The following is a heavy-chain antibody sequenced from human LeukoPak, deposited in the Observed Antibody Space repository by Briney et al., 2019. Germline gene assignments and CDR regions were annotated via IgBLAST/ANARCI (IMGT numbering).Heavy chain of an antibody. CDR2: YHSGGST. CDR3: ARDWDGGFDFNAFDI. CDR1: GTSISSGSCY. J-gene: IGHJ3*02. V-gene: IGHV4-39*07. D-gene: IGHD5-12*01. Sequence: SETLSLTCAVSGTSISSGSCYWGWFRQPPGKGLQWIATYHSGGSTYYNPSLGGRVIISGDTSKNQVSLRLTSVTAADTALYYCARDWDGGFDFNAFDIWGRGTVVTVSS.